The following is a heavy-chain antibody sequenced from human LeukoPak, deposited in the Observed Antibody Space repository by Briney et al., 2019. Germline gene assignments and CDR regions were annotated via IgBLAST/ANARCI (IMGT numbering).Heavy chain of an antibody. D-gene: IGHD3-16*02. V-gene: IGHV4-39*01. J-gene: IGHJ4*02. Sequence: SETLSLTCTVSGGSISGSNYYWGWIRQPPGKGLEWIGSIYYSGSTYYNPSLKSRVTISVDTSKNQFSLKLSSVTAADTAVYYCARLGSRVYVWGSYRPVDYWGQGTLVTVSS. CDR1: GGSISGSNYY. CDR2: IYYSGST. CDR3: ARLGSRVYVWGSYRPVDY.